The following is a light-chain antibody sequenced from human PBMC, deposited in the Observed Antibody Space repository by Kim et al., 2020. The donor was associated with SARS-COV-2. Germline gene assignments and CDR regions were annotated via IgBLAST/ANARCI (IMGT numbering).Light chain of an antibody. CDR2: DVT. CDR1: SSDIGAYDF. J-gene: IGLJ1*01. V-gene: IGLV2-14*03. CDR3: SSFTGGATPYV. Sequence: QSVLTQPASVSGSPGQSIIISCTGTSSDIGAYDFVSWYQQQAGRAPKLMIYDVTNRPSGVSNRFSGSKSGNTASLTISGLQDEDEADYYCSSFTGGATPYVFGGGTKVTVL.